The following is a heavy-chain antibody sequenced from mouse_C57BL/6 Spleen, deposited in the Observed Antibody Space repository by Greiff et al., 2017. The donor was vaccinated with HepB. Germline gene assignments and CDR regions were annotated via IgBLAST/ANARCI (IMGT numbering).Heavy chain of an antibody. J-gene: IGHJ4*01. CDR1: GFTFSSYA. V-gene: IGHV5-4*03. Sequence: EVMLVESGGGLVKPGGSLKLSCAASGFTFSSYAMSWVRQTPEKRLEWVATISDGGSYTYYPDNVKGRFTISRDNAKNNLYLQMSHLKSEDTAMYYCARGGYYGYDAMDYWGQGTSVTVSS. CDR3: ARGGYYGYDAMDY. CDR2: ISDGGSYT. D-gene: IGHD1-1*02.